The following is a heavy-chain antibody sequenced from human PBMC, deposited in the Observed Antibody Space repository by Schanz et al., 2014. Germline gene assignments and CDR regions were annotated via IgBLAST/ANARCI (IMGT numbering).Heavy chain of an antibody. Sequence: EVQLVQSGGGLDQPGGPLRLSCEASGFTFRSHWMHWAGQDPGKGLVWVALIDNVGSNTDYADPVTGRFTISRDNAKNSLYLQMNSLRAEDAAVYYCLAHDYGIDVWGQGTTVTVSS. CDR1: GFTFRSHW. V-gene: IGHV3-74*01. CDR2: IDNVGSNT. CDR3: LAHDYGIDV. J-gene: IGHJ6*02.